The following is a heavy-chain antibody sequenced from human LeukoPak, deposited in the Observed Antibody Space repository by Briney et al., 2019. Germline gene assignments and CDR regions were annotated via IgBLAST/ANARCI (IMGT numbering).Heavy chain of an antibody. CDR2: IRYDGTSK. Sequence: PGGSLRLSCAASGFTFSSSGMHWVRQAPGKGLEWVAFIRYDGTSKYYADSVKGRFTISRDNSKNTVYLQMNSLRAEDTAVYYCAKGTRGSYSDYWGQGTLVTVSS. D-gene: IGHD1-26*01. J-gene: IGHJ4*02. V-gene: IGHV3-30*02. CDR1: GFTFSSSG. CDR3: AKGTRGSYSDY.